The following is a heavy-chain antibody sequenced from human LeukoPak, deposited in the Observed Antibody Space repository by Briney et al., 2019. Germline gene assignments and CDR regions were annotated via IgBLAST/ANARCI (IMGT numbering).Heavy chain of an antibody. V-gene: IGHV3-74*01. CDR3: ARESSYGMDV. CDR1: GFTFTGYW. J-gene: IGHJ6*02. CDR2: INDVGSST. Sequence: GGSLRLSCAASGFTFTGYWMHWVRQAPGKGLVWVSHINDVGSSTSYADSVKGRFTISRDNAKNTLYLQMNSLRAEDTAVYYCARESSYGMDVWGQGTTVTVSS.